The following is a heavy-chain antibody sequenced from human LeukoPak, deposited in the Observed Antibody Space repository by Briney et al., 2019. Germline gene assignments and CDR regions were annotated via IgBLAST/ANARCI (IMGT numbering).Heavy chain of an antibody. CDR3: ARDRGVGIVVVPAAIGSWFDP. J-gene: IGHJ5*02. D-gene: IGHD2-2*02. V-gene: IGHV1-69*04. CDR2: IIPILGIA. CDR1: GGTFSSYT. Sequence: ASVKVSCKASGGTFSSYTISWVRQAPGQGLEWMGRIIPILGIANYAQKFQGRVTITADKSTSTAYMELSSLRSEDMAVYYCARDRGVGIVVVPAAIGSWFDPWGQGTLVTVSS.